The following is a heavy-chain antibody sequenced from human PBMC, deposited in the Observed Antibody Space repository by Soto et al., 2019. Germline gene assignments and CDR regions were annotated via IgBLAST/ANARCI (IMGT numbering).Heavy chain of an antibody. J-gene: IGHJ3*02. CDR3: AIVLPADSSGTGDDAFDI. V-gene: IGHV1-69*13. Sequence: SVKVSCKASGGTFSSYSISWVRRAPGQGLEWMGGIIPIFGTANYAQKFQGRVTITADESTSTAYMELSSLRSEDTAVYYCAIVLPADSSGTGDDAFDIWGQGTMVTVSS. CDR2: IIPIFGTA. CDR1: GGTFSSYS. D-gene: IGHD3-22*01.